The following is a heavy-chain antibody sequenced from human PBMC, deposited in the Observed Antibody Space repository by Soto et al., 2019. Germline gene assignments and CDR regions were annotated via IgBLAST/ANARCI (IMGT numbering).Heavy chain of an antibody. CDR3: ARSLGGDYYDSSGYDY. CDR2: ISAYNGNT. D-gene: IGHD3-22*01. V-gene: IGHV1-18*01. CDR1: GYTFTSYG. J-gene: IGHJ4*02. Sequence: GASVKVSCKASGYTFTSYGISWVRQAPGQGLEWMGWISAYNGNTNYAQKLQGRVTMTTDTSTSTAYMELRSLRSDDTAVYYCARSLGGDYYDSSGYDYWGQGTLVTVSS.